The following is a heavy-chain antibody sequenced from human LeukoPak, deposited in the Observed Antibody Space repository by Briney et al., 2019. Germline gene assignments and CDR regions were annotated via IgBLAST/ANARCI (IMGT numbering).Heavy chain of an antibody. J-gene: IGHJ4*02. CDR1: GFTFSSYW. V-gene: IGHV3-7*03. CDR3: AKDQSKTWGFFDY. CDR2: IKQDGGET. D-gene: IGHD7-27*01. Sequence: GGSLRLSCEASGFTFSSYWTTWVRQAPGKGLEWVANIKQDGGETYYVDSVKGRFTISRDNAKNSLYLQMNSLRAEDTAVYYCAKDQSKTWGFFDYWGQGTLVTVSS.